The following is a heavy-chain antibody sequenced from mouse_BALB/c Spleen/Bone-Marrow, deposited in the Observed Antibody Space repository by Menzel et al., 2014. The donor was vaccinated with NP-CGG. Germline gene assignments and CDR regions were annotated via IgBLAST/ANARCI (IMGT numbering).Heavy chain of an antibody. D-gene: IGHD1-1*01. CDR2: IYPHTSDT. V-gene: IGHV1S29*02. CDR1: GYPFTDYN. Sequence: VQLQQSGPELVKPGASVKISCKASGYPFTDYNMHWVKQSHGKSLEWIGYIYPHTSDTGYNQKFRNKATLTVDISSSTAYMVLRSLTSEDSAVYYCARRGGSSYAMDYWGQGTSVTVSS. CDR3: ARRGGSSYAMDY. J-gene: IGHJ4*01.